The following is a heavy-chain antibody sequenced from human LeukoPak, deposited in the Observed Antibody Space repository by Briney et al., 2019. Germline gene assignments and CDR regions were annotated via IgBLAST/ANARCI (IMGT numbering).Heavy chain of an antibody. CDR1: GFTFDDYA. CDR3: AREITSGYSSSRYYFDY. Sequence: GGSLRLSCAASGFTFDDYAMHWVRQAPGKGLERVSGISWNSGSIGYADSVRGRFTISRDNSKNTLYLQMNSLRAEDTAVYYCAREITSGYSSSRYYFDYWGQGTLVTVSS. D-gene: IGHD6-13*01. J-gene: IGHJ4*02. CDR2: ISWNSGSI. V-gene: IGHV3-9*01.